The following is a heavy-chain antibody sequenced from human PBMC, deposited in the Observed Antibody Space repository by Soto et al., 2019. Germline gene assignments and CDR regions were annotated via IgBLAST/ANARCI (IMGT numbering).Heavy chain of an antibody. CDR1: GGTFSSYT. CDR3: ARQGESSVSSYYGMDV. Sequence: QVQLVQSGAEVKKPGSSVKVSCKASGGTFSSYTISWVRQAPGQGLEWMGGIIPIFGTANYAQRFQSRVTIPADESTSTAYRELSSLRSEDTAVYYCARQGESSVSSYYGMDVWGQGPTVIVSS. CDR2: IIPIFGTA. J-gene: IGHJ6*02. V-gene: IGHV1-69*12. D-gene: IGHD3-22*01.